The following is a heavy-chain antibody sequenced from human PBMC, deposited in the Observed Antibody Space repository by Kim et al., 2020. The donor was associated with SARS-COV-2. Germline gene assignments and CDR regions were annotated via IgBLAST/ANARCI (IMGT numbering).Heavy chain of an antibody. CDR3: ARDRAALRTFDP. Sequence: NYKPALKSRVTISVDKSKNPFALKLSSVTAADTAVYYCARDRAALRTFDPWGQGTLVTVSS. J-gene: IGHJ5*02. V-gene: IGHV4-4*02. D-gene: IGHD6-6*01.